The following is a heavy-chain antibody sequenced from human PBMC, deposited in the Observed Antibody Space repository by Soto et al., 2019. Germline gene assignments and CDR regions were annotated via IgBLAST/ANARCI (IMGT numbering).Heavy chain of an antibody. CDR1: GYSFTSYW. D-gene: IGHD4-17*01. Sequence: GESLKISCKGSGYSFTSYWIGWVRQMPGKGLEWMGIIYPGDSDTRYSPSFQGQVTISADKSISTAYLQWGSLKASDTAMYYCARQITKHTAMVLADDYGDYFSDPTQKNWFDPWGQGTLVTVSS. CDR3: ARQITKHTAMVLADDYGDYFSDPTQKNWFDP. CDR2: IYPGDSDT. J-gene: IGHJ5*02. V-gene: IGHV5-51*01.